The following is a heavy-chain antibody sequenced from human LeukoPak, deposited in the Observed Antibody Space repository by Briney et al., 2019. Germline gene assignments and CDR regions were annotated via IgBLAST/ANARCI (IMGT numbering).Heavy chain of an antibody. CDR3: ARVRYRLAETYIDY. Sequence: ASVKVSCKASGYTFTTYNIHWVRQAPGQGLEWMGIINPSGGSTSYAQKFQGRVTMTRDTSISTAYMELSRLRSDDTAVYYCARVRYRLAETYIDYWGQGTLVTVSS. D-gene: IGHD3-16*01. CDR2: INPSGGST. V-gene: IGHV1-46*01. CDR1: GYTFTTYN. J-gene: IGHJ4*02.